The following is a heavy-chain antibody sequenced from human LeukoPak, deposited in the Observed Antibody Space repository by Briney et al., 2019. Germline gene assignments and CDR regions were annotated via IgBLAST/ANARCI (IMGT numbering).Heavy chain of an antibody. CDR3: ARGRGDFDY. J-gene: IGHJ4*02. D-gene: IGHD3-10*01. V-gene: IGHV4-34*01. CDR2: INHSGST. CDR1: GGSFSGYY. Sequence: SETLSLTCAVYGGSFSGYYWSWIRQPPGKGLEWIGEINHSGSTNYNPSLKSRVTISVDTSKNQFSLKLSSVTAADTAVYYCARGRGDFDYWGQGALVSVSS.